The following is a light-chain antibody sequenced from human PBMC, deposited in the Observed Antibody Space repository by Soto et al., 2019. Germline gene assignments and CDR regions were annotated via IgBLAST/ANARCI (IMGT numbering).Light chain of an antibody. V-gene: IGKV3-20*01. CDR3: QQYDSSPWT. CDR2: GAS. Sequence: EIVLTQSPGTLSLSPGERATLSCRASQSVSSSYLAWYQQKPGQAPRVVIYGASSRATGIPDRFSGSGSGTDLTLTISRLEPEDFAVYYCQQYDSSPWTFGQGTKVEIK. J-gene: IGKJ1*01. CDR1: QSVSSSY.